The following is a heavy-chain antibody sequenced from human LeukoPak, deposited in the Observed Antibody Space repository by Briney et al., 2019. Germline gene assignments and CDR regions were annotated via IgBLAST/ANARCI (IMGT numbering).Heavy chain of an antibody. CDR1: GGSISSYY. Sequence: PSETLSLTCTVSGGSISSYYWSWIRQPAGKGLEWIGRIYTSGSTNYNPSLKSRVTMSVDTSKNQFSLKLSSVTAADTAVYYCARDRGGYSYGYFFPQEDRYNWFDPWGQGTLVTVSS. J-gene: IGHJ5*02. CDR3: ARDRGGYSYGYFFPQEDRYNWFDP. CDR2: IYTSGST. V-gene: IGHV4-4*07. D-gene: IGHD5-18*01.